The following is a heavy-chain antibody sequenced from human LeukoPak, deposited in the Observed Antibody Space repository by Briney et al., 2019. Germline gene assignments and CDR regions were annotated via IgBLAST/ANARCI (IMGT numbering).Heavy chain of an antibody. D-gene: IGHD3-10*01. J-gene: IGHJ4*02. CDR1: GGSISIYY. V-gene: IGHV4-59*01. CDR2: IYYSGST. CDR3: ARGFYGSGSYYKRPFDC. Sequence: PSETLSLTCTVSGGSISIYYGSWIRQPPGKGLEWIGYIYYSGSTNYNASLKSRVSISVDTSKNQFSLRLSSVTAADTAVYYCARGFYGSGSYYKRPFDCWGQGTLVTVSS.